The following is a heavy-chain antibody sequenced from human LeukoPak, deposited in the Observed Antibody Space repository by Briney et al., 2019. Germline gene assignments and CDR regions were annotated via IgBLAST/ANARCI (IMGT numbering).Heavy chain of an antibody. V-gene: IGHV4-61*08. Sequence: SQTLPLTCSIFGSAVSGGGWYFSLIRQSSRKGLQWIGCIYDSGSTNYNPSLKSRVTISVDTSKNQFSLKLSSVTAADTAVYYCARGGSGYDSFFYYDMDVWGQGTTVTVS. D-gene: IGHD5-12*01. J-gene: IGHJ6*02. CDR3: ARGGSGYDSFFYYDMDV. CDR2: IYDSGST. CDR1: GSAVSGGGWY.